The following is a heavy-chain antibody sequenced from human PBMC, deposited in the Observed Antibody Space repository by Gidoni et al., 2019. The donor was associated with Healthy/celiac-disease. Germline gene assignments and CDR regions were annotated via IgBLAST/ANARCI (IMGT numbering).Heavy chain of an antibody. D-gene: IGHD6-13*01. CDR2: ISGSGGST. CDR3: AKLRAAAGTESDY. J-gene: IGHJ4*02. V-gene: IGHV3-23*01. Sequence: EVQLLESGGGLVQPGGSLRLPCAASGFPFSSYAISWVRQAPGKGLGWVSAISGSGGSTYYADSVKGRFTISRDNSKNTLYLQMNSLRAEDTAVYYCAKLRAAAGTESDYWGQGTLVTVSS. CDR1: GFPFSSYA.